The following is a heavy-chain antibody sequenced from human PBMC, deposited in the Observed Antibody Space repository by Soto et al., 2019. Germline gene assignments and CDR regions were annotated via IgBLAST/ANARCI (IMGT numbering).Heavy chain of an antibody. CDR2: ITPSGST. CDR1: GGSFSGSY. V-gene: IGHV4-34*01. J-gene: IGHJ5*02. Sequence: SETLSLTCAVYGGSFSGSYWSWIRQPPGKGLEWIGEITPSGSTNYNPSLKSRVPISVDTSKNQFSLKLSSVTAADTDVYYCATVNTYYYDSSGSRWFDPWGQGTLVTVSS. CDR3: ATVNTYYYDSSGSRWFDP. D-gene: IGHD3-22*01.